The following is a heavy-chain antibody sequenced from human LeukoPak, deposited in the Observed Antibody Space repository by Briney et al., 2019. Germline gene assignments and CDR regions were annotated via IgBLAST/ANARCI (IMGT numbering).Heavy chain of an antibody. J-gene: IGHJ6*03. Sequence: GGSLRLSCAASGFTVSSNYMSWVRQAPGKGLEWVSSISSSSTYIYYADSVKGRFTISRDNAKNSLYLQMNSLRAEDTAVYYCARGLTSYYYYYMDVWGKGTTVTISS. CDR3: ARGLTSYYYYYMDV. V-gene: IGHV3-21*01. CDR2: ISSSSTYI. CDR1: GFTVSSNY.